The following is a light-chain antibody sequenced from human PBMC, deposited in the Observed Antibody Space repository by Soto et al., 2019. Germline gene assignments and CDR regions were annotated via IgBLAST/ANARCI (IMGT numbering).Light chain of an antibody. Sequence: EIVLTQSPGTLSLSPGERATLSCRSSESVSSSYLAWYQQKPGQAPRLLIYDVSSRATGIPDRFSGSGSGTDFTLTISRLEPEDLAVYYCQQYGSSPTFGQGTKVAIK. V-gene: IGKV3-20*01. CDR1: ESVSSSY. J-gene: IGKJ1*01. CDR3: QQYGSSPT. CDR2: DVS.